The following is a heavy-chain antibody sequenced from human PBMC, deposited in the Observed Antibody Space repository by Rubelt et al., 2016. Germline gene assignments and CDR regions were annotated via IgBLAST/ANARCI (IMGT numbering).Heavy chain of an antibody. CDR2: INSYVSST. J-gene: IGHJ4*02. CDR1: GFTFSSSW. CDR3: ARDSLAFDY. V-gene: IGHV3-74*01. Sequence: EVQLVESGGGLVQPGGSLRLSCAASGFTFSSSWMHWVRHAPGKGLWWVSRINSYVSSTQAAASVKGRFTIARDNDRNTLYLQMNSLRAEDTAVYYCARDSLAFDYWGQGTLVTVSS.